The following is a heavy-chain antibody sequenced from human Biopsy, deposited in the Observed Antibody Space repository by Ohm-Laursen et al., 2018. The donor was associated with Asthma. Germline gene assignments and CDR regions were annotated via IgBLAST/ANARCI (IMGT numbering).Heavy chain of an antibody. CDR3: ARTYYDFLTGQVNDAFDI. J-gene: IGHJ3*02. CDR2: INAGNGNT. V-gene: IGHV1-3*01. D-gene: IGHD3-9*01. Sequence: SSVKVSCNASGYTFISYAIHWVRQAPGQRLEWMGWINAGNGNTKYSQKFQGRVTITRDTSASTAYMELSSLRSEDTAVYYCARTYYDFLTGQVNDAFDIWGQGTMVTVSS. CDR1: GYTFISYA.